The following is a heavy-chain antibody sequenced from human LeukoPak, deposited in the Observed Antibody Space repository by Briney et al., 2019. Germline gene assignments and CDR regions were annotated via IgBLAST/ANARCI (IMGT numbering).Heavy chain of an antibody. Sequence: GGSLRLSCEASGFTFSSYGMHWVRQAPGKGLEWEAVIWYDGSNKYYADSVKGRFTISRDNAKNSMYLQMNSLRAEDTAVYYCAREIGSAARGRWGQGTLVTVSS. V-gene: IGHV3-33*01. CDR1: GFTFSSYG. D-gene: IGHD6-13*01. CDR2: IWYDGSNK. CDR3: AREIGSAARGR. J-gene: IGHJ4*01.